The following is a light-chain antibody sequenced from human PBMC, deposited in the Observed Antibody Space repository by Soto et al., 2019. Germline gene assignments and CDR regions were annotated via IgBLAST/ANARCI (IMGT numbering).Light chain of an antibody. CDR2: DVN. Sequence: QSALTQPASVSGSPGQSINMSCTGTSSDVGAFNYVSWYQQHPGKAPKLIIYDVNNRPSGISNRFSGSKSGNTASLTISGLQADDEGDFYCSSYARNRDVLFGGGTKLTVL. CDR1: SSDVGAFNY. CDR3: SSYARNRDVL. V-gene: IGLV2-14*03. J-gene: IGLJ2*01.